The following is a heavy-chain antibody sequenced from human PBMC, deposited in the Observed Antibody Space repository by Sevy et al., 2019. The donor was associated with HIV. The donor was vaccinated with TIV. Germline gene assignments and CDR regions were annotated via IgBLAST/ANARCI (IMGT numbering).Heavy chain of an antibody. CDR2: IYPGDSDT. J-gene: IGHJ4*02. CDR3: ARGSDRIAAAGTLNY. CDR1: GYSFTSYW. D-gene: IGHD6-13*01. Sequence: GESLKISRKGSGYSFTSYWIGWVRQMPGKGLEWMGIIYPGDSDTRYSPSFQGQVTISADKSISTAYLQWSSLKASDTAMYYCARGSDRIAAAGTLNYWGQGTLVTVSS. V-gene: IGHV5-51*01.